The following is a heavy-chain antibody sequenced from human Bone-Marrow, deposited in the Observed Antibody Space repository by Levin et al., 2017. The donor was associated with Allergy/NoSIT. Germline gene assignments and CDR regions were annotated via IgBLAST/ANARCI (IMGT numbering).Heavy chain of an antibody. D-gene: IGHD1-7*01. J-gene: IGHJ4*02. CDR3: AKDPTNWNYGKLIFES. Sequence: GESLKISCAASGFTFSSYAMSWVRQAPGKGLECVSAISGSGSSTYYADSVKGRFAISRDSSKNTLYLQMNSLRAEDTAIYYCAKDPTNWNYGKLIFESWGQGTLVTVSS. CDR1: GFTFSSYA. CDR2: ISGSGSST. V-gene: IGHV3-23*01.